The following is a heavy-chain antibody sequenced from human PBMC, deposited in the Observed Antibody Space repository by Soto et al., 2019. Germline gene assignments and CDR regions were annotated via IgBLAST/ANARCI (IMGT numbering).Heavy chain of an antibody. CDR2: TYYRSEWYS. CDR1: GDNVSNNSAA. CDR3: IRGWYFAD. Sequence: SQTLSLTCAISGDNVSNNSAAWNWIRQSPSRGLEWLGRTYYRSEWYSDYAVSVKSRLTIDADTSKNQFSLQLSSVTPEDTAVYYCIRGWYFADWGQGTLVTVSS. D-gene: IGHD6-19*01. V-gene: IGHV6-1*01. J-gene: IGHJ4*02.